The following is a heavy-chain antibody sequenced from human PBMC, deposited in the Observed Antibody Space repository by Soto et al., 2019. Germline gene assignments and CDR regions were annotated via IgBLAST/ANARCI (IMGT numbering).Heavy chain of an antibody. Sequence: SETLSLTCTVCVASMTASYWSWXRXXXXEGLEWIGCLFNSGSTHYNPSLKSRLTISVDTSKNQFSLKLSSVTAADTAVYYCATGRPGMGYAYYYGMDAWGQGTTVTVSS. CDR3: ATGRPGMGYAYYYGMDA. J-gene: IGHJ6*02. CDR2: LFNSGST. CDR1: VASMTASY. V-gene: IGHV4-59*12. D-gene: IGHD5-12*01.